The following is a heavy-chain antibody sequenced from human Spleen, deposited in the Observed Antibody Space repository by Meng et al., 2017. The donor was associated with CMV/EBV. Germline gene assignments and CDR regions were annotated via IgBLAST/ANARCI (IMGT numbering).Heavy chain of an antibody. J-gene: IGHJ6*02. D-gene: IGHD3-9*01. CDR1: GGSISTDDYY. CDR3: ARQSNDILGKFYYYGMDV. CDR2: ISYTGST. V-gene: IGHV4-39*01. Sequence: ESLKISCTVSGGSISTDDYYWGWVRQTPGKGLEWIGIISYTGSTYYNPSLTSRVTISVDTSKNQFSLKLSSVTAADTAVYYCARQSNDILGKFYYYGMDVWGQGTTVTVLL.